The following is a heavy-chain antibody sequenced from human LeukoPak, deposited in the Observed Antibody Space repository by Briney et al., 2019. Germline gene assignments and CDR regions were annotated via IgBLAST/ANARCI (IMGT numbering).Heavy chain of an antibody. CDR2: ISDGGDGT. D-gene: IGHD3-3*01. Sequence: GGSLRLSCAASGFTFSNYAMNWVRQAPGKGLEWVSSISDGGDGTHYADSVEGRFTISRDNSMNTLYLQMNSVGAEDTAVYYCAKDVWDTSGYYIDYWGQGTLVTVSS. J-gene: IGHJ4*02. CDR3: AKDVWDTSGYYIDY. V-gene: IGHV3-23*01. CDR1: GFTFSNYA.